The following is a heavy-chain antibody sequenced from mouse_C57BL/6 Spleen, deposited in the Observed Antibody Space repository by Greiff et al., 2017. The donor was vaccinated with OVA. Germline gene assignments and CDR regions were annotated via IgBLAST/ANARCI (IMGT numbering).Heavy chain of an antibody. CDR1: GFSLSTSGMG. CDR2: IYWDDDK. J-gene: IGHJ3*01. CDR3: ARSEWVAWFAY. V-gene: IGHV8-12*01. Sequence: QVTLKESGPGILQSSQTLSLTCSFSGFSLSTSGMGVSWIRQPSGKGLEWLAHIYWDDDKRYNPSLKSRLTISKDTSRNQVFLKITSVDTADTATYYCARSEWVAWFAYWGQGTLVTVSA. D-gene: IGHD1-3*01.